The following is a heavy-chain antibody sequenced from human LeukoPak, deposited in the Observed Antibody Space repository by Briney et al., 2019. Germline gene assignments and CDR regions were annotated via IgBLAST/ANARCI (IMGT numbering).Heavy chain of an antibody. CDR1: GGSISGGTYY. CDR2: IHTSGST. J-gene: IGHJ3*02. Sequence: SETLSLTCTVSGGSISGGTYYWNWIRQSAGKGLEWIGRIHTSGSTYYNPALKTRVTISLDTSKNQFSLKLTSVTAADTALYYCARHVASGSVLYPYDAFDIWGQGTMVTVSS. D-gene: IGHD3-10*01. V-gene: IGHV4-61*02. CDR3: ARHVASGSVLYPYDAFDI.